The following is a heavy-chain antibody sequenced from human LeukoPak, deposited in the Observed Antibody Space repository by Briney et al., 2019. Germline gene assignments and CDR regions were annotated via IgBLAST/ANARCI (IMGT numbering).Heavy chain of an antibody. V-gene: IGHV3-23*01. CDR1: GFTFSSYA. Sequence: GGSLRLSCAASGFTFSSYAMIWVRQAPGKGLEWGSAISGSGGSTYYADSVKGLFTISTDNTKNTLYLQMTSLRAADTAIYYRAKASPYPSPRTSSSDYWGQGALVTVSS. CDR3: AKASPYPSPRTSSSDY. J-gene: IGHJ4*02. D-gene: IGHD2-2*01. CDR2: ISGSGGST.